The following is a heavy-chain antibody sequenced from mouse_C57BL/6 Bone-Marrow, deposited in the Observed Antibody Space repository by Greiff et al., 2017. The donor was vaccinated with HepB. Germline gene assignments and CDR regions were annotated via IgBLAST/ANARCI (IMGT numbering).Heavy chain of an antibody. CDR1: GFTFSDYY. CDR3: ASTVEAWFAY. J-gene: IGHJ3*01. D-gene: IGHD1-1*01. Sequence: EVQRVESGGGLVQPGGSLKLSCAASGFTFSDYYMYWVRQTPEKRLEWVAYISNGGGSTYYPDTVKGRFTLSRDNAKNTLYLQMSRLKSEDTAMYYCASTVEAWFAYWGQGTLVTVAA. CDR2: ISNGGGST. V-gene: IGHV5-12*01.